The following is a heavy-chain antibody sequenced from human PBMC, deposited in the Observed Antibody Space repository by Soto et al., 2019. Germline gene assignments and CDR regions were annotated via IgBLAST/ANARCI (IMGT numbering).Heavy chain of an antibody. J-gene: IGHJ4*01. CDR2: IYYSGST. CDR3: AREGGDYYFDY. V-gene: IGHV4-59*01. D-gene: IGHD4-17*01. Sequence: SETLSLTCTVSGGSISSYYWSWIRQPPGKGLEWIGYIYYSGSTNYNPSLKSRVTISVDTSKNQFSLKLSSVTAADTAVYYCAREGGDYYFDYWGHGTLVTVSS. CDR1: GGSISSYY.